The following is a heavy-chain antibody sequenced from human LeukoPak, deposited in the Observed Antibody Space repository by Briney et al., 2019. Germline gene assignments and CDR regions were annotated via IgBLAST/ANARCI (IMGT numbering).Heavy chain of an antibody. CDR1: GFTFTSYN. CDR3: AKNLLGYRNDGRSY. J-gene: IGHJ4*02. V-gene: IGHV3-15*01. Sequence: GGSLRLSCAASGFTFTSYNMNWVRQAPGKGMEWVGRIKSKTDGGTTDYAAPVKGRFTISRDDSKNTLYLQMNSLRAEDTAVYYCAKNLLGYRNDGRSYWGQGTLVTVSS. D-gene: IGHD1-1*01. CDR2: IKSKTDGGTT.